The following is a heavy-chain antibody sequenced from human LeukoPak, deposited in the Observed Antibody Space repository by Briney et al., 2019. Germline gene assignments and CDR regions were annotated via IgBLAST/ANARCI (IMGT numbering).Heavy chain of an antibody. CDR1: GYTFTGYY. CDR3: ARGLYSSGWYGDGAFDI. Sequence: ASVKVSCKASGYTFTGYYMHWVRQAPGQGLEWMGWINPNSGNTGYAQKFQGRVTMTRNTSISTAYMELSSLRSEDTAVYYCARGLYSSGWYGDGAFDIWGQGTMVTVSS. V-gene: IGHV1-8*02. CDR2: INPNSGNT. J-gene: IGHJ3*02. D-gene: IGHD6-19*01.